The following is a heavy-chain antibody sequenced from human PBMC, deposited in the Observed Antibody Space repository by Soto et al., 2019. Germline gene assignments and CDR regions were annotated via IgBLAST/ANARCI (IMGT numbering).Heavy chain of an antibody. D-gene: IGHD4-17*01. Sequence: QVQLVESGGGVVQPGRSLRLSCAASGFTFSSYGMHWVRQAPGKGLEWVAVIWYDGSNKYYADSVKGRFTISRDNSKNTLYLQINSLRAEDTAVYYCARDSDYGDYDYYYYYGMDVWGQGTTVTVSS. V-gene: IGHV3-33*01. CDR3: ARDSDYGDYDYYYYYGMDV. J-gene: IGHJ6*02. CDR1: GFTFSSYG. CDR2: IWYDGSNK.